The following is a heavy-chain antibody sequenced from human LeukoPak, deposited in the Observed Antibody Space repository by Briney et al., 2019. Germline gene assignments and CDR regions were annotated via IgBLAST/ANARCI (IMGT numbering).Heavy chain of an antibody. D-gene: IGHD3-22*01. CDR1: GGSISSGSYY. J-gene: IGHJ4*02. Sequence: SQTLSLTCTVSGGSISSGSYYWSWIRQPAGKGLEWIGRIYTSGSTNYNPSLKSRVTISVDTSKNQFSLKLSSVTAADTAVYYCARGGGDYYDSSGYDYWGQGTLVTVSS. CDR2: IYTSGST. V-gene: IGHV4-61*02. CDR3: ARGGGDYYDSSGYDY.